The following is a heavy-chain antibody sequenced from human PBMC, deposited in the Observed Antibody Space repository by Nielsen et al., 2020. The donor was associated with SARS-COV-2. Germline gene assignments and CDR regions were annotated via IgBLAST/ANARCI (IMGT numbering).Heavy chain of an antibody. CDR1: GFTFSSYW. CDR3: ARDLAGVSVVDTFYFYYSAMDV. J-gene: IGHJ6*02. Sequence: GESLKISCAASGFTFSSYWMSWVRQAPGKGLEWVANIKQDGSEKYYVDSVKGRFTVSRDNAKKSLYLQINSLRAEDTAVYYCARDLAGVSVVDTFYFYYSAMDVWGQGTTVAVS. CDR2: IKQDGSEK. D-gene: IGHD5-18*01. V-gene: IGHV3-7*01.